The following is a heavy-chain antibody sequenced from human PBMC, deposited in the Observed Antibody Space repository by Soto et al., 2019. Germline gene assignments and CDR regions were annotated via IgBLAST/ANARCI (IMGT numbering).Heavy chain of an antibody. D-gene: IGHD3-10*01. CDR2: ISAYNGNT. V-gene: IGHV1-18*01. Sequence: QVQLVQSGAEVKKAGASVKVSCKASGYTFTSYGISWVRQAPGQGLEWMGWISAYNGNTNYAQKLQGRVTMTTDTSTSTAYMELRSLRSDDTAVYYCARGAMVRGVMSRDDYYYYGMDVWGQGTTVTVSS. CDR1: GYTFTSYG. CDR3: ARGAMVRGVMSRDDYYYYGMDV. J-gene: IGHJ6*02.